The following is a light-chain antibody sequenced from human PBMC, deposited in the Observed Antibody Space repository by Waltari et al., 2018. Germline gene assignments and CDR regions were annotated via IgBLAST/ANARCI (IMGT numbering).Light chain of an antibody. CDR1: QSISSY. CDR2: AAS. J-gene: IGKJ5*01. Sequence: DIQMTQSPSSLSASVGDRVTITCRASQSISSYLNWYQQKPGKAPKLLIYAASSLQSWVPSRFSGSGSGTDFTLTISSLQPGDFATYYCQQSYSTPGITFGQGTRLEIK. V-gene: IGKV1-39*01. CDR3: QQSYSTPGIT.